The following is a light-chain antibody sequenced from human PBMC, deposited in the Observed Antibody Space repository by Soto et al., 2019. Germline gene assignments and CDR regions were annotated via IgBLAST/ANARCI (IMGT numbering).Light chain of an antibody. V-gene: IGLV2-14*03. CDR1: SSDVGGYNY. J-gene: IGLJ2*01. CDR2: DVS. CDR3: SSYTGSSTLVI. Sequence: QSALTQPASVSGSPGQSITISCTGTSSDVGGYNYVSWYQQHPGKAPKLIIYDVSNRPSGVSDRFSGSRSGNTASLAISGLQAEDEAHYFCSSYTGSSTLVIFGGGTKLTVL.